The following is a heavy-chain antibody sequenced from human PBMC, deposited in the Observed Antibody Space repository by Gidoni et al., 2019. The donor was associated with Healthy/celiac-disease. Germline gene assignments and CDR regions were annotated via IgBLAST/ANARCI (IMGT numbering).Heavy chain of an antibody. Sequence: EVQLLASGGGLVQPGGSLRLSCAASGFTFSRYAMSWVRRAPGKGLEWVSAISGCGGSTYDADSVKGRFNISRDNSKNTLYLQMNSLRAEDTAVYYCAKEIAARPAYWYFDLWGRGTLVTVSS. CDR3: AKEIAARPAYWYFDL. CDR1: GFTFSRYA. J-gene: IGHJ2*01. D-gene: IGHD6-6*01. CDR2: ISGCGGST. V-gene: IGHV3-23*01.